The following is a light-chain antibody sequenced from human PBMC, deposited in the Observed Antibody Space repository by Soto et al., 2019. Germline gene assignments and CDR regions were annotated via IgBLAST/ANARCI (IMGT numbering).Light chain of an antibody. J-gene: IGLJ1*01. V-gene: IGLV1-51*01. Sequence: QSVLTQPPSVSAAPGQRVTISCSGSSSNIGGNSVSSYQRHPGTAPKLLIYDDDKRPSGIPDRFSGSKSGTSATLGITGFQTGDEADYYCGSWNSSLSAYVFGTGTKVTVL. CDR2: DDD. CDR1: SSNIGGNS. CDR3: GSWNSSLSAYV.